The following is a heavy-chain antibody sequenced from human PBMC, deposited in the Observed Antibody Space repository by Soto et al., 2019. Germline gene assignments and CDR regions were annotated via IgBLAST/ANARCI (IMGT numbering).Heavy chain of an antibody. CDR3: ACLKYYHSSDYLVH. CDR1: GGSISSSSYY. J-gene: IGHJ4*02. Sequence: QLQLQESGPGLVKPSETLSLTCTVSGGSISSSSYYWGWIRQPPGKGLEWIGSIYYSGSTYYNPALKSRVPICVVTSKNQFALKLSSVTAADTAVYYCACLKYYHSSDYLVHLGQGTRVTGSS. CDR2: IYYSGST. D-gene: IGHD3-22*01. V-gene: IGHV4-39*01.